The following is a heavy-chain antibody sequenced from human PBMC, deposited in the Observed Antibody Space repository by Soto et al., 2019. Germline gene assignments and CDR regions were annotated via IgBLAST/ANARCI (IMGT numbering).Heavy chain of an antibody. V-gene: IGHV4-34*01. CDR2: INHSGST. Sequence: QVQLQQWGAGLLKPSETLSLTCAVYGGSFSGYYWSWIRQHPGKGLEWIGEINHSGSTNYNPSLKSRATISVDTSKNQFSLKLSSVTAADTAVYYCARGRAYYDFWSGYRRCWFAPWGQGTLVTVSS. CDR1: GGSFSGYY. D-gene: IGHD3-3*01. CDR3: ARGRAYYDFWSGYRRCWFAP. J-gene: IGHJ5*02.